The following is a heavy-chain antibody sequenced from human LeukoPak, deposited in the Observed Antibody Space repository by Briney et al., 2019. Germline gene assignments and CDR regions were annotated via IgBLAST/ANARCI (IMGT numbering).Heavy chain of an antibody. CDR2: MNLNSGNT. CDR3: ARVRHCSSTSCRKKIYYYYGMDV. J-gene: IGHJ6*02. V-gene: IGHV1-8*01. CDR1: GYTFTSYD. D-gene: IGHD2-2*01. Sequence: ASVKVSCKASGYTFTSYDINWVRQATGQGLEWMGWMNLNSGNTGYAQKFQGRVTMTRNTSISTAYMELSSLRSEDTAVYYCARVRHCSSTSCRKKIYYYYGMDVWGQGTTVTVSS.